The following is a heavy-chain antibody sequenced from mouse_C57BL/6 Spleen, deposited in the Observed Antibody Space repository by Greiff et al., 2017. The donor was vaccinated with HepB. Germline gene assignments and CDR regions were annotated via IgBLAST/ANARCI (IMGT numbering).Heavy chain of an antibody. V-gene: IGHV1-15*01. D-gene: IGHD1-1*01. CDR3: TRNYGSSDYYAMDY. Sequence: QVQLKQSGAELVRPGASVTLSCKASGYTFTDYEMHWVKQTPVHGLEWIGAIDPETGGTAYNQKFTGKAILTADKSSSTAYMELRSLTSEDSAVYYCTRNYGSSDYYAMDYWGQGTSVTVSS. CDR1: GYTFTDYE. J-gene: IGHJ4*01. CDR2: IDPETGGT.